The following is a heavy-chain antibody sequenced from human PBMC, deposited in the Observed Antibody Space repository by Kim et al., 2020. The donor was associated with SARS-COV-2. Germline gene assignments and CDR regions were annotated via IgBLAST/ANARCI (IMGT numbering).Heavy chain of an antibody. D-gene: IGHD1-7*01. CDR3: ARDGGELELHADY. J-gene: IGHJ4*02. V-gene: IGHV1-69*01. Sequence: YAQKFQGRVTITADESTSTAYMELSSLRSEDTAVYYCARDGGELELHADYWGQGTLVTVSS.